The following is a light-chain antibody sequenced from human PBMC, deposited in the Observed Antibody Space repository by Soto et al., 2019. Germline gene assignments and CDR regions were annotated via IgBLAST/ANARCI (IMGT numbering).Light chain of an antibody. CDR2: EVS. CDR3: KQTKQLPVT. J-gene: IGKJ1*01. Sequence: DIVLTQTPLSLSVSPGQPASMSCKTRQSPLHYDGKTHLYWYLQRPGQSPHLMIYEVSNRFAGVKDRFSGSGSLTDFTLKISRVETEDGGVYYCKQTKQLPVTFGQGTKLDIK. CDR1: QSPLHYDGKTH. V-gene: IGKV2D-29*02.